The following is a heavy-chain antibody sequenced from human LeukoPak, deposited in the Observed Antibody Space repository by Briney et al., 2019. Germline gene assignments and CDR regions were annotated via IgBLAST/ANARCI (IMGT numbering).Heavy chain of an antibody. Sequence: SETLSLTCAVYGVSFSGYYWIWIRQPPGKGLEWIGEINHSASTNYNPSLKSRVTISVDTSRNQFSLKLSSVTAADTAVYYCARGLNYYDNSDHYYLDYWGQGTLVTVSS. V-gene: IGHV4-34*01. CDR3: ARGLNYYDNSDHYYLDY. D-gene: IGHD3-22*01. CDR2: INHSAST. CDR1: GVSFSGYY. J-gene: IGHJ4*02.